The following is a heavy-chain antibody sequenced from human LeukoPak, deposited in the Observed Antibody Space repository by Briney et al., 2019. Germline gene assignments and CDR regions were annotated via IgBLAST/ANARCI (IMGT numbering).Heavy chain of an antibody. CDR2: INPNSGGT. Sequence: GASVKVSCKASGYTFTGYYIHWVRQAPGQGLEWMGWINPNSGGTNSAQKFQGRVTMTRDTSISTAYMELSRLRSDDTAVYYCARVRGYYDSSGYSLDYWGQGTLVTVSS. CDR1: GYTFTGYY. D-gene: IGHD3-22*01. J-gene: IGHJ4*02. V-gene: IGHV1-2*02. CDR3: ARVRGYYDSSGYSLDY.